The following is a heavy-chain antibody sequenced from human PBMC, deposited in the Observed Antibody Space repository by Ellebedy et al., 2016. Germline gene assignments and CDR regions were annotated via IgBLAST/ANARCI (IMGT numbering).Heavy chain of an antibody. CDR1: GGSISTYY. CDR2: MYYSGSA. V-gene: IGHV4-59*12. D-gene: IGHD5-12*01. CDR3: AREVRGEHLHYFDS. J-gene: IGHJ4*02. Sequence: SETLSLTCTVSGGSISTYYWGWIRQPPGKGLEWIGNMYYSGSANYKPSLESRVTILVDTSKNQFSLKLSSVTAADTAVYYCAREVRGEHLHYFDSWGQGTLVSVSS.